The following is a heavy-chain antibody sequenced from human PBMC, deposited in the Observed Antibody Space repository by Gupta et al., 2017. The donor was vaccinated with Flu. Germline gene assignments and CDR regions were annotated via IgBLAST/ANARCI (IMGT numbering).Heavy chain of an antibody. CDR2: IYYSGST. CDR1: GGSIRSSSYY. V-gene: IGHV4-39*01. CDR3: ARLGYSSSWIDY. J-gene: IGHJ4*02. Sequence: QLQLQESGPGLVKPSETLSLTCTVSGGSIRSSSYYWGWIRQPPGKGLEWIGSIYYSGSTYYNPSLKSRVTISVDTSKNQFSLKLSSVTAADTAVYYCARLGYSSSWIDYWGQGTLVTVSS. D-gene: IGHD6-13*01.